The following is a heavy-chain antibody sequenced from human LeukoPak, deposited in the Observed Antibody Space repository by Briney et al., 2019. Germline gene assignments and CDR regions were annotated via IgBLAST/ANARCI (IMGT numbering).Heavy chain of an antibody. V-gene: IGHV4-34*09. Sequence: SETLSLTCPVNGGSFIGYYWRWIGPPPGKGLEWIGEINHSGSTNYNPSLNSRVTISVDTSKNQASLKLSSVTAADTAVYYCARDWYHYGSGSYPPIRGNYYYYGMDVWGQGTTVTVSS. J-gene: IGHJ6*02. CDR2: INHSGST. CDR1: GGSFIGYY. CDR3: ARDWYHYGSGSYPPIRGNYYYYGMDV. D-gene: IGHD3-10*01.